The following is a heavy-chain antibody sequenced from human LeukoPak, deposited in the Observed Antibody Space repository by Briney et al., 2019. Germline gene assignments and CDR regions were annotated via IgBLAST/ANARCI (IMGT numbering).Heavy chain of an antibody. J-gene: IGHJ5*02. D-gene: IGHD2-2*01. CDR1: GYTFTSYG. CDR3: AREDCSSTSCDDNWFDP. V-gene: IGHV1-18*01. CDR2: ISAYNGNT. Sequence: GASVKVSCKASGYTFTSYGISWVRQAPGQGLEWMGWISAYNGNTNYAQKLQGRVTMTTDTSTSTAYMELRSLRSDDTAVYYCAREDCSSTSCDDNWFDPWGQGTLVTVSS.